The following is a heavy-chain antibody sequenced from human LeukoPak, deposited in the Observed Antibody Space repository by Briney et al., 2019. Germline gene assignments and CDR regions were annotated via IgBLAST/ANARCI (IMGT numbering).Heavy chain of an antibody. CDR2: ISSNGGST. CDR1: GFTFTTYP. V-gene: IGHV3-64D*06. CDR3: AASDWAYYFDY. Sequence: GGSLRLSCSASGFTFTTYPMHWVRQAPGKGLEHVSAISSNGGSTFYADSVKGRYTISRDNSKNTVYLQMSSLRAEDTAVYYCAASDWAYYFDYWGQGTLVTVSS. D-gene: IGHD6-19*01. J-gene: IGHJ4*02.